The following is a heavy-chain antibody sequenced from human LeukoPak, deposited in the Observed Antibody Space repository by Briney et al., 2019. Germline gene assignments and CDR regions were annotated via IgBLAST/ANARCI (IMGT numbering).Heavy chain of an antibody. CDR2: IYNGGST. CDR3: ARAGSDPVTMVPGVPLDI. Sequence: GGSLRLSCAASGFTVSSNYMSWVRQAPGKGLEWVSVIYNGGSTYYADSVKGRFTISRDNSKNTLYLQMNILRAEDRAVDYCARAGSDPVTMVPGVPLDIWGPGKIGTVSS. J-gene: IGHJ3*02. V-gene: IGHV3-66*02. CDR1: GFTVSSNY. D-gene: IGHD3-10*01.